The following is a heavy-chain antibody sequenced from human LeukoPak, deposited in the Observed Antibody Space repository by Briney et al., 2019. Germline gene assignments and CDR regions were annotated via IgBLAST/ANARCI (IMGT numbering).Heavy chain of an antibody. V-gene: IGHV4-59*01. CDR2: IYYSGST. Sequence: SETLSLTCTVSGGSISSYYWSWIRQPPGKGLEWIGYIYYSGSTNYNPSLKSRVTISVDTSKNQFSLKLSSVIAADTAVYYCARLGAITMVRGVIIAVHAFDIWGQGTMVTVSS. J-gene: IGHJ3*02. D-gene: IGHD3-10*01. CDR1: GGSISSYY. CDR3: ARLGAITMVRGVIIAVHAFDI.